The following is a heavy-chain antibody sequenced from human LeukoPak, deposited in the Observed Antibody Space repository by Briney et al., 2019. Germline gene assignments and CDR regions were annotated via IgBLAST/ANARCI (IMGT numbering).Heavy chain of an antibody. CDR2: IYHSGST. CDR3: AAYYYDSSGWGPRDAFDI. D-gene: IGHD3-22*01. J-gene: IGHJ3*02. CDR1: GGSISSGGYS. V-gene: IGHV4-30-2*01. Sequence: PSETLSLTCAVSGGSISSGGYSWSWIRQPPGKGLEWIGYIYHSGSTYYNPSLKSRVTISVDRSKNQFSLKLSSVTAADTAVYYCAAYYYDSSGWGPRDAFDIWGQGTMVTVSS.